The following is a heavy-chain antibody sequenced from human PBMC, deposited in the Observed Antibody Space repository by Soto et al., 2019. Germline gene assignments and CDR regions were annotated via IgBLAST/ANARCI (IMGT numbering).Heavy chain of an antibody. J-gene: IGHJ4*02. D-gene: IGHD6-19*01. CDR3: ARDQGIAVAVFDY. Sequence: QVQLQESGPGLVKPSETLSLTCTVSGGSVTSGSYYWSWIRQPPGKGLEWIGYIYYSGSTNYNPSLKSRVTISVDTSKYQISLKLKSVTAADTAVYYCARDQGIAVAVFDYWGQGTLVSVSS. CDR2: IYYSGST. CDR1: GGSVTSGSYY. V-gene: IGHV4-61*01.